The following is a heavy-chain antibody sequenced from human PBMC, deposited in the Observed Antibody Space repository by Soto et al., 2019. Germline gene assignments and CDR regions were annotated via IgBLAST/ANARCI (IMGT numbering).Heavy chain of an antibody. D-gene: IGHD3-16*01. Sequence: ASVKVYCKASGYTFTSYGISWVRQAPGQGLEWMGWISAYNGNTNYAQKLQGRVTMTTDTSTSTAYMELGSLRSDDTAVYYCARDSTLFKVGETRNYSYGMDFWGPGTTVNLFS. CDR1: GYTFTSYG. CDR2: ISAYNGNT. J-gene: IGHJ6*02. V-gene: IGHV1-18*01. CDR3: ARDSTLFKVGETRNYSYGMDF.